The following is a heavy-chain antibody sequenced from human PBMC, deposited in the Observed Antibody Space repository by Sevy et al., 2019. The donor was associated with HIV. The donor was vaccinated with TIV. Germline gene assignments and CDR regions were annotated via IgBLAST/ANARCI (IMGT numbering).Heavy chain of an antibody. V-gene: IGHV3-30-3*01. J-gene: IGHJ6*02. CDR1: GFTFSSYA. CDR3: ARDRAYGGGVCSSWYDAHYYYGMDV. Sequence: GGSLRLSCAASGFTFSSYAMHWVRQAPGKGLEWVAVISYDGSNKYYADSVKGRFTISRDNSKNTLYLQMNSLRAEDTAVYYYARDRAYGGGVCSSWYDAHYYYGMDVWGQGTTVTVSS. CDR2: ISYDGSNK. D-gene: IGHD6-13*01.